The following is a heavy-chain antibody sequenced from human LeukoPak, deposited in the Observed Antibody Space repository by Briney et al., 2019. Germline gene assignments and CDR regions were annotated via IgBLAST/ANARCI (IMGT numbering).Heavy chain of an antibody. J-gene: IGHJ5*02. D-gene: IGHD6-13*01. CDR1: GFSISSDS. CDR3: ASSLRYSRSP. Sequence: PGGSLRLSCTASGFSISSDSINWVRQAPGKGLEWVSYIGGTSNTENYADSVKGRFTISRDNAKNSVYLQMNSLRGEDTAVYHCASSLRYSRSPWGQGTLVTVSS. V-gene: IGHV3-48*01. CDR2: IGGTSNTE.